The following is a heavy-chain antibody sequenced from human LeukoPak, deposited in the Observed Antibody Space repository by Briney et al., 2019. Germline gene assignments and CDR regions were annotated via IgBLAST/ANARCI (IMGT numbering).Heavy chain of an antibody. CDR1: GFTFSSYA. J-gene: IGHJ1*01. D-gene: IGHD3-22*01. CDR3: AREYFYYDSSGYYVTEYFQH. CDR2: ISGSGGST. Sequence: PGGSLRLSCAASGFTFSSYAMSWVRQAPGKGLEWVSAISGSGGSTYYADSVKGRFTISRDNSKNTLYLQMNSLRAEDTAVYYCAREYFYYDSSGYYVTEYFQHWGQGTLVTVSS. V-gene: IGHV3-23*01.